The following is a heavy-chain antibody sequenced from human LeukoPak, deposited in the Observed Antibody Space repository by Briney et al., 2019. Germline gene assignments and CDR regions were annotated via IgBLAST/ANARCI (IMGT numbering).Heavy chain of an antibody. V-gene: IGHV3-74*01. J-gene: IGHJ4*02. CDR2: INPGGSST. CDR1: GFTFSSYW. Sequence: GGSLRLSCAASGFTFSSYWMHWVRQVPGKGLVWVSRINPGGSSTAYADSVKGRFTISRDNAENTLYLQMDSLRAEDTAVYYCARVSQTYWGQGTLVTVSS. CDR3: ARVSQTY.